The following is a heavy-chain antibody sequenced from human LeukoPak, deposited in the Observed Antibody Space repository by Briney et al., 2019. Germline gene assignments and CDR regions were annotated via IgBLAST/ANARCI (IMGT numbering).Heavy chain of an antibody. J-gene: IGHJ2*01. CDR1: GFTFSSYA. Sequence: PGGSLRLSCAASGFTFSSYAMIWVRQAPGKGLEWVSTISGSGGSTLYADSVRGRFTISRDNSKNTLSLQMNNLRAEDTAVYSCAKLRGSGSYSNWYFDLWGRGTLVTVSS. V-gene: IGHV3-23*01. CDR2: ISGSGGST. CDR3: AKLRGSGSYSNWYFDL. D-gene: IGHD3-10*01.